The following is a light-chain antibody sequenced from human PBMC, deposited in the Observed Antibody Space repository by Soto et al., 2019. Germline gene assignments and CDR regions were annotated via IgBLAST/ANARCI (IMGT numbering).Light chain of an antibody. CDR3: QQYNNWPRT. Sequence: DIVMTQSPATLSVSPGERATLSCRASQSVSSNLAWYQQKPGQAPRLLIYGASTRATGIPARFSGSGSGTEFTLTISALQSEDFAVYYCQQYNNWPRTFGQGTKVESK. CDR2: GAS. CDR1: QSVSSN. V-gene: IGKV3-15*01. J-gene: IGKJ1*01.